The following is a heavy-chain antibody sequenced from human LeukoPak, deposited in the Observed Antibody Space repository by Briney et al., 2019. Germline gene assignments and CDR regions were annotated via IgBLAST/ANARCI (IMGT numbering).Heavy chain of an antibody. V-gene: IGHV1-2*02. Sequence: ASVKVSCKASGYTFTGYYMHWVRQAPGQGLEWTGWINPNSGGTNYAQKFQGRVTMTRDTSISTAYMELSRLRSDDTAVYYCARTEDYYDSSGYWYWFDPWGQGTLVTVSS. CDR2: INPNSGGT. CDR3: ARTEDYYDSSGYWYWFDP. J-gene: IGHJ5*02. D-gene: IGHD3-22*01. CDR1: GYTFTGYY.